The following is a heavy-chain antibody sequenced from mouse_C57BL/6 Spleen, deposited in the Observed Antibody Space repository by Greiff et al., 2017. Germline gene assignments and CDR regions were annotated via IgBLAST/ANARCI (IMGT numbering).Heavy chain of an antibody. J-gene: IGHJ1*03. CDR2: INPNNGGT. CDR1: GYTFTDYY. Sequence: EVQLQQSGPELVKPGASVKISCKASGYTFTDYYMNWVKQSHGKSLEWIGDINPNNGGTSYNQKFKGKATLTVDKSSSTAYMELRSLTSEDSAVYYCARRGYYGYDWYFDVWGTGTTVTVSS. V-gene: IGHV1-26*01. D-gene: IGHD2-2*01. CDR3: ARRGYYGYDWYFDV.